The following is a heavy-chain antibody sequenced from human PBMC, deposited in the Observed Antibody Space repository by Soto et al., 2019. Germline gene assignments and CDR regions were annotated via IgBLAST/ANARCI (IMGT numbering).Heavy chain of an antibody. V-gene: IGHV2-5*02. CDR2: IYWDDDK. J-gene: IGHJ4*02. CDR1: GFSLSTNGVG. Sequence: QITLKESGPTLVKPTQTLTLTCTFSGFSLSTNGVGVGWIRQPPGKALEWLALIYWDDDKRYSPSLTSILTITQHTSNHHLVLTLTNIHPVDPASYYCSHRRGFRGITFDYWAPGMLVTVSS. D-gene: IGHD1-7*01. CDR3: SHRRGFRGITFDY.